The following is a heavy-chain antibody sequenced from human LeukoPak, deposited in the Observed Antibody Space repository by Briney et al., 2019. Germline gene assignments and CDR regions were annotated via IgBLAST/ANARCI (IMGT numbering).Heavy chain of an antibody. CDR2: IYTSGST. CDR1: GGSISSYY. CDR3: AREWLAVAGTVTFYY. V-gene: IGHV4-4*07. D-gene: IGHD6-19*01. J-gene: IGHJ4*02. Sequence: SETLSLTCTVSGGSISSYYWSWIRQPAGKGLEWIGRIYTSGSTNYNPSLKSRVTISVDKSKNQFSLKLSSVTAADTAVYYCAREWLAVAGTVTFYYSGQGTLVTASS.